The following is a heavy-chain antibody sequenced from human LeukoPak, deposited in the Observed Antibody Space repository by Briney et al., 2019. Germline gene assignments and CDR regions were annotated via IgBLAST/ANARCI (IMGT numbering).Heavy chain of an antibody. J-gene: IGHJ4*02. CDR1: GGSISSYY. V-gene: IGHV4-59*01. D-gene: IGHD3-3*01. Sequence: KPSETLSLTCTVSGGSISSYYWSWIRQPPGKGLWWSGYIYYRGSTNYNPSLKSRATISLDTSKNQSSLKPSYVNATDPAVYYCAGERHSDFWSAYPEFDYWGQGTLVTVSS. CDR3: AGERHSDFWSAYPEFDY. CDR2: IYYRGST.